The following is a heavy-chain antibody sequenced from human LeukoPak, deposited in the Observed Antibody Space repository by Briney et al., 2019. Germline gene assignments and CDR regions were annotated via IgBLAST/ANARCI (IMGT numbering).Heavy chain of an antibody. CDR3: ARAGYSSVYYYYGMDV. D-gene: IGHD6-19*01. CDR2: IYHSGST. J-gene: IGHJ6*02. Sequence: PSETLSLTCTVSGGSISSYYWSWIRQPPGKGLEWIGYIYHSGSTKYNPSLKSRVTISVDTSKNQFSLKLSSVTAADTAVYYCARAGYSSVYYYYGMDVWGQGTTVTVSS. CDR1: GGSISSYY. V-gene: IGHV4-59*08.